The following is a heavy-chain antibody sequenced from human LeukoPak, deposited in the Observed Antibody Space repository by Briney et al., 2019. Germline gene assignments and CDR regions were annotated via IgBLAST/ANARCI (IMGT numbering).Heavy chain of an antibody. J-gene: IGHJ4*02. CDR3: ARAVYDYIWGSYRFDY. D-gene: IGHD3-16*02. V-gene: IGHV4-31*03. Sequence: PSETLALTCTVSGGSISSGGYYWSWIRQHPGKGLEWIGFIYYSGSTYYNPSLKSRVTFSVDTSKNQFSLKLSSVNAADTAVYYCARAVYDYIWGSYRFDYWGQGTLVTVSS. CDR1: GGSISSGGYY. CDR2: IYYSGST.